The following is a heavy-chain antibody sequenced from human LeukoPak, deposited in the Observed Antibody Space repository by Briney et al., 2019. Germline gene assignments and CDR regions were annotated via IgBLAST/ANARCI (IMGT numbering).Heavy chain of an antibody. D-gene: IGHD2-15*01. CDR3: AREGCSGAGCYYYYMDV. V-gene: IGHV1-8*01. J-gene: IGHJ6*03. CDR1: GYTFTSYD. CDR2: MNPNSGNT. Sequence: GASVKVSCNASGYTFTSYDINWVRQATGQGLEWVGWMNPNSGNTGYAQKFQGRVTITRNTSISTAYMELSSLRSEDTAVYYCAREGCSGAGCYYYYMDVWGKGSAVTVSS.